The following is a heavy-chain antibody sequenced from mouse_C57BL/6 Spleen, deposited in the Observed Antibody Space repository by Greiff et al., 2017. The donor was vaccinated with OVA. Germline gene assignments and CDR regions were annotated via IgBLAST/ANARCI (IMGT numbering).Heavy chain of an antibody. J-gene: IGHJ4*01. CDR3: ARRYYGSSSNAMDY. CDR2: IDPSDSET. D-gene: IGHD1-1*01. Sequence: QVQLQQPGAELVRPGSSVKLSCKASGYTFTSYWMHWVKQRPIQGLEWIGNIDPSDSETHYNQKFKDKATLTVDKSSSTAYMQLSSLTSEDSAVYYCARRYYGSSSNAMDYWGQGTSVTVSS. CDR1: GYTFTSYW. V-gene: IGHV1-52*01.